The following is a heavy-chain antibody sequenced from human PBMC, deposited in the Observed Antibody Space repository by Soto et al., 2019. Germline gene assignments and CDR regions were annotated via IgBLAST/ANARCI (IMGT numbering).Heavy chain of an antibody. V-gene: IGHV3-23*01. CDR3: AKQGTFGYYYFDY. Sequence: GGSLRLSCAASGFTFSSYAMSWVRQAPGKGLEWVSAISGSGGSTYYADSVKGRFTISRDNSNDTLYLQMNSLRAEDTAVYYCAKQGTFGYYYFDYWGQGTLVTVSS. D-gene: IGHD3-16*01. CDR2: ISGSGGST. J-gene: IGHJ4*02. CDR1: GFTFSSYA.